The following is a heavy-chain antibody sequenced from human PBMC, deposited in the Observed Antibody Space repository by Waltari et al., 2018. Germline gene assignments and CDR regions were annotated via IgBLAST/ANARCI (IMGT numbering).Heavy chain of an antibody. V-gene: IGHV3-23*01. CDR1: GFTFSSYA. CDR3: AKIPLLYDSSGGGRSV. J-gene: IGHJ4*02. CDR2: IRGSGGST. Sequence: EVQLLESGGGLVQPGGSLRLSCAASGFTFSSYAMSWVRQAQGKGLEWVSAIRGSGGSTYYADSVKGRFTISRDNSKNTLYLQMNSLRAEDTAVYYCAKIPLLYDSSGGGRSVWGQGTLVTVSS. D-gene: IGHD3-22*01.